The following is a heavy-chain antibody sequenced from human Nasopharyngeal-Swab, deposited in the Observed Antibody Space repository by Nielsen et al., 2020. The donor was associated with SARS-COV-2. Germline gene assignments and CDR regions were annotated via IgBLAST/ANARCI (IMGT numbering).Heavy chain of an antibody. V-gene: IGHV1-2*06. J-gene: IGHJ4*02. Sequence: ASVKVSCKASGYTFTDYYMHWVRQAPGQGLEWMGRINPNSGGTNYAQKFQGRVTMTRDTSISTVYMELSRLRSDDTAVYHCARVSYSNYDYWGQGTLVTVSS. CDR1: GYTFTDYY. D-gene: IGHD4-11*01. CDR2: INPNSGGT. CDR3: ARVSYSNYDY.